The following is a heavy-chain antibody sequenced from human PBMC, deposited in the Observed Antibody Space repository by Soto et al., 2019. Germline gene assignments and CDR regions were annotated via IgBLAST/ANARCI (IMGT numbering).Heavy chain of an antibody. CDR2: ISGSGGST. D-gene: IGHD6-13*01. J-gene: IGHJ4*02. CDR1: GFTFSSYA. Sequence: GGSLRLSCAASGFTFSSYAMSWVRQAPGKGLEWVSAISGSGGSTYYADSVKGRFTISRDNSKNTLYLQMNSLRAEDTAVYYCAKTSSSWYPLVWYYFDYWGQGTLVTVSS. CDR3: AKTSSSWYPLVWYYFDY. V-gene: IGHV3-23*01.